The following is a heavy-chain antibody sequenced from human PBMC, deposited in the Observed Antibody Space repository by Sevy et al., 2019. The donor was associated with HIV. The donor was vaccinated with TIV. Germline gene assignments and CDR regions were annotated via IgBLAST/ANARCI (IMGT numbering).Heavy chain of an antibody. J-gene: IGHJ4*02. CDR3: ARAQGVLLWFGEFPL. D-gene: IGHD3-10*01. Sequence: GGSLRLSCAASGFTFSDYYMSWVRQAPGKGLEWVSYISSSGSTIYYADSVKGRFTISRDNAKNSLYLQMNSLRTEDTAVYYCARAQGVLLWFGEFPLWGQGTLVTVSS. CDR1: GFTFSDYY. V-gene: IGHV3-11*04. CDR2: ISSSGSTI.